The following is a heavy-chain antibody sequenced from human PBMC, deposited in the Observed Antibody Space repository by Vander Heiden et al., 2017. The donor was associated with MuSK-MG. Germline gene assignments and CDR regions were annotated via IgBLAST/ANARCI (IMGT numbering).Heavy chain of an antibody. CDR1: GFSFSDYY. J-gene: IGHJ4*02. CDR3: GRATSVGVVIVDY. V-gene: IGHV3-11*01. Sequence: QVQLVASGGGLVKPGGSLRLSCAASGFSFSDYYRTWSRQAPGKGLGWVSYIGTSDSNIKDADAVRGRFTMSRDNAKNSLYLQMKSLRAEDTAVYYCGRATSVGVVIVDYWGQGTLVTVSS. CDR2: IGTSDSNI. D-gene: IGHD3-3*01.